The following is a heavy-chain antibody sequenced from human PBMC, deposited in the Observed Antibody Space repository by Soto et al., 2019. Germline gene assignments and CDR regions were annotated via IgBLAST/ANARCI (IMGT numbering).Heavy chain of an antibody. Sequence: QLQLQESGPGLVEPSETLSLTCTVSGGSFSSSSYYWGWIRQPPGKGLEWIGSIYYSGSTYYNPSLKSRVTMSVDPSKNQFSLKLISVTAADTAVYYCARHWITMVRGVCHFDYWGQETLVTVSS. CDR1: GGSFSSSSYY. CDR3: ARHWITMVRGVCHFDY. CDR2: IYYSGST. J-gene: IGHJ4*02. D-gene: IGHD3-10*01. V-gene: IGHV4-39*01.